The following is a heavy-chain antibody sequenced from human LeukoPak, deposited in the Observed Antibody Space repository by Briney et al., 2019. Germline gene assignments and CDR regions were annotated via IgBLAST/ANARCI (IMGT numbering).Heavy chain of an antibody. Sequence: GASVKVSCKASGYTFTGYYMHWVRQAPGQGLEWMGWINPNSGGTKYAQKFQGRVTMTRDTSISTAYMELSRLRSDDTAVYHCARGSGLDDCFDYWGQGTLVTVSS. J-gene: IGHJ4*02. CDR3: ARGSGLDDCFDY. CDR2: INPNSGGT. D-gene: IGHD2-21*01. CDR1: GYTFTGYY. V-gene: IGHV1-2*02.